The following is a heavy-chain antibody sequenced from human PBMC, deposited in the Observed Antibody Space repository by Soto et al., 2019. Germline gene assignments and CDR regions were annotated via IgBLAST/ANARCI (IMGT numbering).Heavy chain of an antibody. CDR3: ARDLDPGVPWFDP. J-gene: IGHJ5*02. CDR2: IYYSGST. V-gene: IGHV4-31*03. CDR1: GGSISSGGYY. D-gene: IGHD7-27*01. Sequence: QVQLQESGPGLVKPSQTLSLTCTVSGGSISSGGYYWSWIRQHPGKGLEWIGYIYYSGSTYYNPSLKSRVTISVDTSKNQFSPKLSSVTAADTAVYYCARDLDPGVPWFDPWGQGTLVTVSS.